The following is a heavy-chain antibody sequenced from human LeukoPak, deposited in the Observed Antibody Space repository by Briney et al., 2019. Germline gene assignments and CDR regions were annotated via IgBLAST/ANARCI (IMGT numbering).Heavy chain of an antibody. V-gene: IGHV3-53*04. CDR3: ARDGAAAGSYYAMDV. J-gene: IGHJ6*02. D-gene: IGHD6-13*01. CDR2: IYSGGST. CDR1: GFTVSSNY. Sequence: GGSLRLSCAASGFTVSSNYMSWVRQAPGKGLEWVPVIYSGGSTYYADSVKGRFTISRHNSKNTLYLQMNSLRAEDTAVYYCARDGAAAGSYYAMDVWGQGTTVTVSS.